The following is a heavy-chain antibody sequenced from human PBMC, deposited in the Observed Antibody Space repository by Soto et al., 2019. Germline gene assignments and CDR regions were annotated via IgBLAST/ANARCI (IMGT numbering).Heavy chain of an antibody. V-gene: IGHV3-48*01. CDR1: GFTFSSYS. CDR3: ARDGTGGIYTGFDP. CDR2: ISSSSSTI. Sequence: EVQLVESGGGLVQPGGSLRLSCAASGFTFSSYSMNWVRQAPGKGLEWVSYISSSSSTIYYADSVKGRFTISRDNAKNSLYLQMNSVRAEHTDVYYCARDGTGGIYTGFDPWGQGTLVTVSS. J-gene: IGHJ5*02. D-gene: IGHD1-1*01.